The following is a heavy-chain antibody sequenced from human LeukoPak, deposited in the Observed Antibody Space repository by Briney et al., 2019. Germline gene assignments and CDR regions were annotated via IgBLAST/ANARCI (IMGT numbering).Heavy chain of an antibody. D-gene: IGHD3-9*01. J-gene: IGHJ4*02. Sequence: TGGSLRLSCAASGFTVSSNYMSWVRQAPGKGLEWVSEIYTDDSTYYAASVKGRFSIFRDNSKNTVYLQMNSLSADDTAVYYCAKGQYYDILTGFFDYWGQGTLVTVSS. CDR1: GFTVSSNY. CDR2: IYTDDST. V-gene: IGHV3-53*01. CDR3: AKGQYYDILTGFFDY.